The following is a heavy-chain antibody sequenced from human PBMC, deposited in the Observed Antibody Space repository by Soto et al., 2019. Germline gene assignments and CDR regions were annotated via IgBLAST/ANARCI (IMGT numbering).Heavy chain of an antibody. CDR2: IYYSGST. D-gene: IGHD6-19*01. CDR3: AWERGFSSGWDYLGNWYDP. CDR1: GGSISSYY. Sequence: KASETLSLTCTVSGGSISSYYWSWIRQPPGKGLEWIGYIYYSGSTNYNPSLKSRVTISVDTSKNQFSLKLSSVTAADTAVYYCAWERGFSSGWDYLGNWYDPWGQGTLVTVS. J-gene: IGHJ5*02. V-gene: IGHV4-59*01.